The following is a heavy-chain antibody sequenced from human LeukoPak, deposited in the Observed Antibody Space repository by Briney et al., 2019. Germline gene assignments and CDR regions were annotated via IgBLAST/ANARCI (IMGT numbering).Heavy chain of an antibody. V-gene: IGHV3-11*04. CDR2: ISSSGDTI. J-gene: IGHJ4*02. CDR3: ARGEPIVVVVAATGSSDY. Sequence: PGGSLRLSCAASGFTFSDYYMSWIRQAPGKGLEWISYISSSGDTIFYADSVKGRFTISRDNAKNSLYLQMNSLRAEDTAVYYCARGEPIVVVVAATGSSDYWGQGTLVTVSS. CDR1: GFTFSDYY. D-gene: IGHD2-15*01.